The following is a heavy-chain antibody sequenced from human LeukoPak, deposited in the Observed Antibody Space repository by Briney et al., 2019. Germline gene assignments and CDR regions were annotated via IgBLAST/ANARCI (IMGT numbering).Heavy chain of an antibody. CDR3: AKDPHYYGSGTQEFDP. V-gene: IGHV3-30*02. J-gene: IGHJ5*02. CDR1: GFTFNRFG. Sequence: GGSLRLSCVASGFTFNRFGMHWVRQAPGKGLEWVAFVRYDGSSKQYGDPVKGRVTIFRDNSKNTLYLQINSLRPEDTAMYYCAKDPHYYGSGTQEFDPWGQGTLVTVSS. D-gene: IGHD3-10*01. CDR2: VRYDGSSK.